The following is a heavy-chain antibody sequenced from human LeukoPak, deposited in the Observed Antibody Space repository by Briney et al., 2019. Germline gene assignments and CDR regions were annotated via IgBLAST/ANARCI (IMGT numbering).Heavy chain of an antibody. J-gene: IGHJ6*02. CDR3: ARDRSDYSIKYYYYYGMDV. D-gene: IGHD3-16*01. CDR2: ISYDGSSE. CDR1: GFTFNNYA. V-gene: IGHV3-30-3*01. Sequence: GGSLRLSCAASGFTFNNYAMTWVRQAPGKGLEWVAVISYDGSSEYYADSVRGRFTISRDNSKNTLYLQMNSLGAEDTAVFYCARDRSDYSIKYYYYYGMDVWGQGTTVTVSS.